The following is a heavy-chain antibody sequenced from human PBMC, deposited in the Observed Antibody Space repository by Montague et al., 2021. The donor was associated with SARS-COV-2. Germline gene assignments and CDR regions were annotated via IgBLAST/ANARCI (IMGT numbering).Heavy chain of an antibody. CDR3: ARDGYNAHQNYWYFDL. CDR2: IYYSGST. J-gene: IGHJ2*01. D-gene: IGHD5-24*01. CDR1: GGSISTYY. Sequence: SETLSLTCTVSGGSISTYYWSWIRQPPGKGLEWIGYIYYSGSTNXSPSLKSRVTISVDTSKNQFSLKLSPVTAADTAVYYCARDGYNAHQNYWYFDLWGRGTLVTVSS. V-gene: IGHV4-59*12.